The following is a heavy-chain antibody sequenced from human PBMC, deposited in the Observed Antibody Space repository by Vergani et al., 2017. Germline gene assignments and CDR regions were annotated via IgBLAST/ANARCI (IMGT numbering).Heavy chain of an antibody. Sequence: QLQLQESGPGLVKPSETLSLTCSVSGGAISNNNYYWVWIRQPPGRGLEWIGSFFHSGNTYYSPSLTGRGAISVDTSKNEVSLRLSSVTAADTAVYYCAKDGPRILETYWYFDLWGRGTLVIVSS. CDR1: GGAISNNNYY. CDR3: AKDGPRILETYWYFDL. J-gene: IGHJ2*01. D-gene: IGHD2-15*01. CDR2: FFHSGNT. V-gene: IGHV4-39*02.